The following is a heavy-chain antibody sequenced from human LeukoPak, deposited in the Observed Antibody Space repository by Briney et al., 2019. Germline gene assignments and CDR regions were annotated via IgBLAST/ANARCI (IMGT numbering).Heavy chain of an antibody. Sequence: GGSLRLSCAAPGFTFSSYSMNWVRQAPGKGLEWVSSISSSSSYIYYADSVKGRFTISRDNAKNSLYLQMNSLRAEDTAVYYCARANTAMALDYWGQGTLVTVSS. CDR1: GFTFSSYS. CDR2: ISSSSSYI. V-gene: IGHV3-21*01. J-gene: IGHJ4*02. CDR3: ARANTAMALDY. D-gene: IGHD5-18*01.